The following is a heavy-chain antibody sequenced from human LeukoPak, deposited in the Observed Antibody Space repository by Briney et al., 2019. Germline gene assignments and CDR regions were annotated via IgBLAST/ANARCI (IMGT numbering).Heavy chain of an antibody. CDR1: GFTFSSYS. CDR3: ASHQWELLTSYFDY. Sequence: KPGGSLRLSCAASGFTFSSYSMNWVRQAPGKGLEWVSSISSSSSYIYYADSVKGRFTISRDNAKNSLYLQMNSLRAEDTAVYYCASHQWELLTSYFDYWGQGTLVTVSS. CDR2: ISSSSSYI. V-gene: IGHV3-21*01. D-gene: IGHD1-26*01. J-gene: IGHJ4*02.